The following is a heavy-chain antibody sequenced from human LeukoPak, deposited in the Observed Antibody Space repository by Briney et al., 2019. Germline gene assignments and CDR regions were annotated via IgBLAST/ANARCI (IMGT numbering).Heavy chain of an antibody. D-gene: IGHD5-12*01. V-gene: IGHV3-30*03. Sequence: GGSLRLSCAASGFTFSSYGMHWVRQAPGKGLEWVAVISYDGSNKYYADSVKGRFTISRDNAKNSLYLQMNSLRAEDTALYYCARDPTDGYSGYDSWFDPWGQGTLVTVSS. CDR3: ARDPTDGYSGYDSWFDP. CDR1: GFTFSSYG. J-gene: IGHJ5*02. CDR2: ISYDGSNK.